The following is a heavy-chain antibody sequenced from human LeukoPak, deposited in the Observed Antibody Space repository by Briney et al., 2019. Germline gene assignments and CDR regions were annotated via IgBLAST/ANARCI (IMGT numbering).Heavy chain of an antibody. CDR1: GYSYSSYW. D-gene: IGHD5-24*01. Sequence: GQSLKISRKCSGYSYSSYWIGWLGQLPAEGLPGMGGNYPGWCITYYRPSFHGRVTLSPDRSLNTAYLPWSSLRASDTASHYFPRSPRDGYSDGVDDIWGQGTMVTVAS. J-gene: IGHJ3*02. V-gene: IGHV5-51*01. CDR3: PRSPRDGYSDGVDDI. CDR2: NYPGWCIT.